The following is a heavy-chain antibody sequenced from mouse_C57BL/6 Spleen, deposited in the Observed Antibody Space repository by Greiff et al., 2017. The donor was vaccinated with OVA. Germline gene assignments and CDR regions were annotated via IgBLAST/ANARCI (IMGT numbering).Heavy chain of an antibody. J-gene: IGHJ4*01. V-gene: IGHV1-64*01. CDR1: GYSFTSYW. Sequence: QVHVKQPGAELVKPGASVKLSCKASGYSFTSYWMHWVKQRPGQGLEWIGMIHPNSGSTNYNEKFKSKATLTVDKSSSTAYMQLSSLTSEDSAVYYCARDYGSIPLDDWGQGTSVTVSS. CDR3: ARDYGSIPLDD. CDR2: IHPNSGST. D-gene: IGHD1-1*01.